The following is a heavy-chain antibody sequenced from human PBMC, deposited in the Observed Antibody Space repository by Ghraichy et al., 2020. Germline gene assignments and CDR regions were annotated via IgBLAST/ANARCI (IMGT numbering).Heavy chain of an antibody. CDR1: GYSISSSNYY. Sequence: SETLSLTCTVSGYSISSSNYYWGWIRQPPGKGLEWIGSMYYSGTTHYNPSLKSRVTISVDTSKNLFSLKLTSVTAADTAVYYCASRYSRYNYGPPEYNWFDPWGQGTLVTVSS. D-gene: IGHD5-18*01. V-gene: IGHV4-39*01. J-gene: IGHJ5*02. CDR2: MYYSGTT. CDR3: ASRYSRYNYGPPEYNWFDP.